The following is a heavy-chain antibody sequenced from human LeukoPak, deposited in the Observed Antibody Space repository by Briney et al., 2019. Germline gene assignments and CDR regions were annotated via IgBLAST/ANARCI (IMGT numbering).Heavy chain of an antibody. J-gene: IGHJ3*02. V-gene: IGHV4-59*01. CDR1: GVSISSYY. CDR2: IYYSGST. D-gene: IGHD6-19*01. CDR3: ARGRYSSGWQGDAFDI. Sequence: PSETLSLTSTVSGVSISSYYWSWIRQPPGKGLEWMGYIYYSGSTNYHPSLKSRVTISVDMSKNQFSLKLSSVTAADTAVYYCARGRYSSGWQGDAFDIWGQGTMVTVSS.